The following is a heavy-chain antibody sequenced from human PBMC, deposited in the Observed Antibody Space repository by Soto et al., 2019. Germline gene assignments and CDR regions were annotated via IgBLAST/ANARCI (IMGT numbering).Heavy chain of an antibody. V-gene: IGHV5-51*01. CDR1: GYSFTSYW. CDR3: ATPPDWGSSGWYGQIGY. J-gene: IGHJ4*02. D-gene: IGHD6-19*01. CDR2: IYPGDSDT. Sequence: GESLKISCKSSGYSFTSYWIGWVRQMPGKGLEWMGIIYPGDSDTRYSPSFQGQVTISADKSISTAYLQWSSLKASDTAMYYCATPPDWGSSGWYGQIGYWGQGTLVTVSS.